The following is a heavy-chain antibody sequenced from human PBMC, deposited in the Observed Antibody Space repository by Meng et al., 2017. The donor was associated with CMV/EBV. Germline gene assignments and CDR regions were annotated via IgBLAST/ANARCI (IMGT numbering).Heavy chain of an antibody. J-gene: IGHJ4*02. Sequence: VQLVGSGGGVVRPGSSLRLSCAALGFTFSNFAMHWVRQAPGKGLEWVAVISCDGGNKYCADSVKGRFTISRDNSKNTLYLQMKSLRADDTAVYYCARGSVAGFDYWGQGTLVTVSS. V-gene: IGHV3-30-3*01. CDR2: ISCDGGNK. CDR1: GFTFSNFA. D-gene: IGHD6-19*01. CDR3: ARGSVAGFDY.